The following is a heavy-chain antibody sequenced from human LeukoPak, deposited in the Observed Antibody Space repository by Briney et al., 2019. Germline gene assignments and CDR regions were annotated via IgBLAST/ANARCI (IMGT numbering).Heavy chain of an antibody. CDR2: ISNDGGGT. CDR1: GFIFNNYG. Sequence: GGSLRLSCAASGFIFNNYGLIWVRQAPGKGLEWVSTISNDGGGTNYADFVKGRFTISRDKAKNTLYLQMNSLRAEDTAVYYCAKGSSGYVFDPWGQGTLVTVSS. D-gene: IGHD3-22*01. J-gene: IGHJ5*02. V-gene: IGHV3-23*01. CDR3: AKGSSGYVFDP.